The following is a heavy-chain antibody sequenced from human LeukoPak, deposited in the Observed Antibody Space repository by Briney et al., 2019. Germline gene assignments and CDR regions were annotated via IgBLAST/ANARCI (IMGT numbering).Heavy chain of an antibody. Sequence: PGGSLRLSCAASGFTFSSYWMHWVRHAPGKGLVWVSRINTDGSSTSYADSVKGRFTISRDNAKNTLYLQMNSLRAEDTAVYYCARGGYSSSWYQGNNYMDVWGKGTTVTVS. D-gene: IGHD6-13*01. CDR1: GFTFSSYW. CDR2: INTDGSST. J-gene: IGHJ6*03. CDR3: ARGGYSSSWYQGNNYMDV. V-gene: IGHV3-74*01.